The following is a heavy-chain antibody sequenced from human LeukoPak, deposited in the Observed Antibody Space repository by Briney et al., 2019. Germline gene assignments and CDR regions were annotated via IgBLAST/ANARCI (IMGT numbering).Heavy chain of an antibody. J-gene: IGHJ4*02. CDR2: IYPGDSDT. V-gene: IGHV5-51*01. D-gene: IGHD3-10*01. CDR1: GYSFTSYW. CDR3: ASSNLLYYYGSGSYYNVPPFDY. Sequence: MRGESLKISCEGSGYSFTSYWIGWVRQMPGKGLERMGIIYPGDSDTRYSPSFQGQVTISADKSISTAYLQWNTLKASDTAMYYCASSNLLYYYGSGSYYNVPPFDYWGQGTLVTVSS.